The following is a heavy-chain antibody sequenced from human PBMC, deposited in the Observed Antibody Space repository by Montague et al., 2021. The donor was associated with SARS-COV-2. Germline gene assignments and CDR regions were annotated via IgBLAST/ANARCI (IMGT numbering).Heavy chain of an antibody. J-gene: IGHJ4*02. CDR1: GDSIINIKTSY. V-gene: IGHV4-61*05. D-gene: IGHD3-16*01. CDR2: IFHTGTS. CDR3: AQVNRRLGGVSFDS. Sequence: ESLSLTCNVSGDSIINIKTSYWGWIRLPPGKGLEWIGYIFHTGTSNYQASLKSRVTMSVDTSKTQFSLKLTSVTAADTAVYFCAQVNRRLGGVSFDSWGQGALVTVSS.